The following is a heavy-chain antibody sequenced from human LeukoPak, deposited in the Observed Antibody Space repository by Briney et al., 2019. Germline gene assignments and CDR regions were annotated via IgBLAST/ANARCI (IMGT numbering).Heavy chain of an antibody. D-gene: IGHD3-3*01. CDR1: GFMFTSYW. CDR2: INQDGSAK. J-gene: IGHJ4*02. CDR3: ARGDPIYDFWSGGDY. Sequence: GGSLRLSCAASGFMFTSYWMSWVRQAPGKGLEWVANINQDGSAKYYVDSVKGRFTISRDNAKNSLYLQMNSLRAEDTAVYYCARGDPIYDFWSGGDYWGQGSLVTVSS. V-gene: IGHV3-7*01.